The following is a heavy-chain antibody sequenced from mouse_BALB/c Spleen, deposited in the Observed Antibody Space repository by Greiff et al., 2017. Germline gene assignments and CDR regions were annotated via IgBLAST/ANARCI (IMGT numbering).Heavy chain of an antibody. Sequence: LVESGPELVKPGASVKMSCKASGYTFTSYVMHWVKQKPGQGLEWIGYINPYNDGTKYNEKFKGKATLTSDKSSSTAYMELSSLTSEDSAVYYCAREGLGARATWMDYWGQGTSVTVSS. CDR2: INPYNDGT. CDR3: AREGLGARATWMDY. D-gene: IGHD3-1*01. V-gene: IGHV1-14*01. CDR1: GYTFTSYV. J-gene: IGHJ4*01.